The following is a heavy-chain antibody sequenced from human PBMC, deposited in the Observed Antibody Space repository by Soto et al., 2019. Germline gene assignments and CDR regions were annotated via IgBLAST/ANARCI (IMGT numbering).Heavy chain of an antibody. V-gene: IGHV3-9*01. CDR3: AKDMGAYYYDSSADPTFHX. D-gene: IGHD3-22*01. Sequence: GGSLRLSCAASGFTFDDYAMHWVRQAPGKGLEWVAGISWNSGSIGYADSVKGRFTISRDNAKNSLYLQMNSLRAEDTALYYCAKDMGAYYYDSSADPTFHXWGQGTLVTVSX. CDR2: ISWNSGSI. CDR1: GFTFDDYA. J-gene: IGHJ4*02.